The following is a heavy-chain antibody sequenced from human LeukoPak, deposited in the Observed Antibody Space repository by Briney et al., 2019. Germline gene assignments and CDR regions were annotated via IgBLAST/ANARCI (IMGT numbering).Heavy chain of an antibody. J-gene: IGHJ3*02. CDR3: ARAPTMLDAFDI. CDR2: IYHSGST. V-gene: IGHV4-30-2*01. CDR1: GSSISSGGYS. D-gene: IGHD3-10*01. Sequence: PSQTLSLTCAVSGSSISSGGYSWSWIRQPPGKGLEWIGYIYHSGSTYYNPSLKSRVTISVDRSKNQFSLKLSSVTAADTAVYYCARAPTMLDAFDIWGQGTMVTVSS.